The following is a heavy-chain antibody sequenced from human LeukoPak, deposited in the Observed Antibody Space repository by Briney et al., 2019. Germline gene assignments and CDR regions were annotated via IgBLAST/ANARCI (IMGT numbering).Heavy chain of an antibody. CDR1: GGSFSDYY. Sequence: SETLSLTCGVSGGSFSDYYWTWIRQPPGKGLEWIGEINHSGSTNYNPSLKSRVTISVDTSKNQFSLKLSSVTAADTAVYYCARVYFYYGSGSYYLKAWFDPWGQGTLVTVSS. D-gene: IGHD3-10*01. CDR3: ARVYFYYGSGSYYLKAWFDP. J-gene: IGHJ5*02. V-gene: IGHV4-34*01. CDR2: INHSGST.